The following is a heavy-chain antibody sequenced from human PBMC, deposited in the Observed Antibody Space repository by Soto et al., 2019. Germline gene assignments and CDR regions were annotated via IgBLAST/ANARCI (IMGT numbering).Heavy chain of an antibody. V-gene: IGHV4-30-2*01. Sequence: SETLSLTCAVSGGSISSGGYSWSWIRQPPGKGLEWIGYIYHSGSTYYNPSLKSRVTISVDRSKNQFSLKLSSVTAADTAVYYCARRYCSGGSCYSGSFSWFDPWGQGTLVTVYS. CDR3: ARRYCSGGSCYSGSFSWFDP. D-gene: IGHD2-15*01. J-gene: IGHJ5*02. CDR1: GGSISSGGYS. CDR2: IYHSGST.